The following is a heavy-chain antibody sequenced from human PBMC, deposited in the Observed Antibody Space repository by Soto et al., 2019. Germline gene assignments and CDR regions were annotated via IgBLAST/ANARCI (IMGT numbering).Heavy chain of an antibody. J-gene: IGHJ4*02. CDR1: GYNFANYW. V-gene: IGHV5-51*01. CDR2: IYAGDSDT. D-gene: IGHD6-19*01. CDR3: AVAATEVQH. Sequence: PGESLKISCKGSGYNFANYWIGWVRQMPGKGLEWMGMIYAGDSDTKYRPSFQGQVTISVDKSISTAYLQWSSLKASDTAMYYCAVAATEVQHWGQGTLVTVSS.